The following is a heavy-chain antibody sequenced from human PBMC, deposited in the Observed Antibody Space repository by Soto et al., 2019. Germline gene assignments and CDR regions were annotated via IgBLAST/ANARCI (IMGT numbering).Heavy chain of an antibody. V-gene: IGHV1-69*12. Sequence: VQLEQSGAEVKKPGSSGKVSCKASGGTFRNSAISWVRQAPGQGLEWMGGIMPIFRTPDYAHKFQGRVTITADESTSTAYMELSGLRSDDTAVYYCARDNDRPQLGGNYYYILDVWVHGTTVTVSS. D-gene: IGHD1-1*01. CDR2: IMPIFRTP. J-gene: IGHJ6*02. CDR3: ARDNDRPQLGGNYYYILDV. CDR1: GGTFRNSA.